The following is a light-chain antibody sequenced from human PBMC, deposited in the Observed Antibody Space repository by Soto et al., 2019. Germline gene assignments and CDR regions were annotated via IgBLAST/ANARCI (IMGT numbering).Light chain of an antibody. CDR2: TNN. V-gene: IGLV1-44*01. CDR3: ATWDDSMNVV. Sequence: QSGLTQPPSASGTPGQRVTISCSGSSSNFGSNTVNWYQQLPGAAPKLLIYTNNERPSGVPDRFSGSKSGTSASLAISGLQSDDEADYYCATWDDSMNVVFGGGTQLTVL. CDR1: SSNFGSNT. J-gene: IGLJ2*01.